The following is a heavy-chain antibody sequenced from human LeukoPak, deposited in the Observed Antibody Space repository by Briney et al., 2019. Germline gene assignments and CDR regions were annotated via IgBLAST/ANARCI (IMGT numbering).Heavy chain of an antibody. D-gene: IGHD2-8*01. CDR2: IRQTVYGGST. J-gene: IGHJ4*02. CDR1: GFTLGDYV. CDR3: TRFNGFYDY. Sequence: GRSLRLSCTAPGFTLGDYVMSWVRQAPGKGLESVGFIRQTVYGGSTEYVASVKGRFTISRDDSKSAVYLQLNSLRAEDTAVYDCTRFNGFYDYWGQGTLVTVSS. V-gene: IGHV3-49*04.